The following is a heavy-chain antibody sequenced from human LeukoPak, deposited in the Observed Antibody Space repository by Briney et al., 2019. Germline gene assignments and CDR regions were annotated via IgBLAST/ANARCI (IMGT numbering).Heavy chain of an antibody. CDR1: GFTFSSYA. D-gene: IGHD1-26*01. CDR3: AKEVGRDWYFDL. J-gene: IGHJ2*01. V-gene: IGHV3-23*01. CDR2: INGSGGST. Sequence: PGGSLRLSCAASGFTFSSYAMIWVRQAPGKGLECVSAINGSGGSTYYADSVKGRFTISRDNSKNTLYLQMNSMRAEDTAVYYCAKEVGRDWYFDLWGRGTLVTVYS.